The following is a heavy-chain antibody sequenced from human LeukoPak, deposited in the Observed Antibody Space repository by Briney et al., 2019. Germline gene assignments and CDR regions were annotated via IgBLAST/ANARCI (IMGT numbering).Heavy chain of an antibody. Sequence: SGTLSLTCGVSGGSVSSGSYYWSWIRQPPGKGLEWIGCIYYSGTTNYNPSLKSRVTISADTSKNQLSLKLSSVTAADTAVYYCARVDYSSGWLDYWGQGTLVTVSS. J-gene: IGHJ4*02. D-gene: IGHD6-19*01. CDR3: ARVDYSSGWLDY. V-gene: IGHV4-61*01. CDR2: IYYSGTT. CDR1: GGSVSSGSYY.